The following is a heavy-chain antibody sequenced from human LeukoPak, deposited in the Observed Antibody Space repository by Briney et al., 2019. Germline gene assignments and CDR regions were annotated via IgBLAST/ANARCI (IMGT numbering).Heavy chain of an antibody. Sequence: ASVKVSCKASGYTFANYGITWVRQAPGQGLEWMGWISTYNGNTNYAQKLQGRVTMTTDTSTSTAYMELRSLRSDDTAVYYCARNRVVGAPNFDYWGQGTLVTVFS. CDR2: ISTYNGNT. D-gene: IGHD1-26*01. CDR3: ARNRVVGAPNFDY. J-gene: IGHJ4*02. CDR1: GYTFANYG. V-gene: IGHV1-18*01.